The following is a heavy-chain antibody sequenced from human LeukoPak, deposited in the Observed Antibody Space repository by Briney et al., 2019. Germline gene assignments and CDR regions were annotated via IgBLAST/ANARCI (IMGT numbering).Heavy chain of an antibody. V-gene: IGHV1-2*02. J-gene: IGHJ4*02. CDR3: ARDGGFDY. CDR2: INPNSGGT. Sequence: GASVKVSCKASGYTFTGYHMHWVRQAPGQGLEWMGWINPNSGGTNYAQKFQGRVTMTRDTSISTAYMEPNSLKSDDTAVYYCARDGGFDYWGQGTLVTVSS. CDR1: GYTFTGYH.